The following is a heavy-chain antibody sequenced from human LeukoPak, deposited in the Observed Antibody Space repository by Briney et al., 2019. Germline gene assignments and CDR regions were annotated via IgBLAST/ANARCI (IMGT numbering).Heavy chain of an antibody. CDR3: ARSSDSSGYYDYFDY. CDR1: GYSFTSYW. V-gene: IGHV5-51*01. CDR2: IYPGDSDT. D-gene: IGHD3-22*01. J-gene: IGHJ4*02. Sequence: GESLKISCNGSGYSFTSYWIGWVRQMPGKGLEWMAIIYPGDSDTRYSPSFQGQVNISADKSISTAYLQWSSLKASDTAMYYCARSSDSSGYYDYFDYWGQGTLVTVSS.